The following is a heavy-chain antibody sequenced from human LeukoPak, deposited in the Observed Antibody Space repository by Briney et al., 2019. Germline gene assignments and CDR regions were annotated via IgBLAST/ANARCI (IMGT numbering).Heavy chain of an antibody. Sequence: GGSLRLSCAASGFTFSSYSMNWVRQAPGKGLEWVSSISSGSSYIYYADSVKGRFTISRDNAKNSLYLQMNSLRAEDTAVYYCARGRAPVATNSYFDYWGQGTLVTVSS. CDR2: ISSGSSYI. D-gene: IGHD5-12*01. V-gene: IGHV3-21*01. CDR1: GFTFSSYS. CDR3: ARGRAPVATNSYFDY. J-gene: IGHJ4*02.